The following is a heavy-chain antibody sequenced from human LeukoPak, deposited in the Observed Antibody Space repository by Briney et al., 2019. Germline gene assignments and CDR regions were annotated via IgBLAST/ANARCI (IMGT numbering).Heavy chain of an antibody. D-gene: IGHD5-18*01. CDR2: IYYSGST. J-gene: IGHJ5*02. V-gene: IGHV4-39*07. Sequence: SETLSLTCTVSGGSISSSSYYWGWIRQPPGKGLEWIGSIYYSGSTYYNPSLKSRVTISVDTSKNQFSLKLSSVTAADTAVYYCARDCSPDWKETWIQAAWFDPWGQGTLVTVSS. CDR1: GGSISSSSYY. CDR3: ARDCSPDWKETWIQAAWFDP.